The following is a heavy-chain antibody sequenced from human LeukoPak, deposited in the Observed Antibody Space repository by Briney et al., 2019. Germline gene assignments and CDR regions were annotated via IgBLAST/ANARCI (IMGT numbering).Heavy chain of an antibody. CDR3: ARGPDFWSGYYGS. Sequence: PSETLSLTCTVSGGSISGYYWSWIRQPPGKGLEWIGEINHSGSTNYNPSLKSRVTISVDTSKNQFSLKLSSVTAADTAVYYCARGPDFWSGYYGSWGQGTLVTVSS. V-gene: IGHV4-34*01. D-gene: IGHD3-3*01. CDR1: GGSISGYY. CDR2: INHSGST. J-gene: IGHJ5*02.